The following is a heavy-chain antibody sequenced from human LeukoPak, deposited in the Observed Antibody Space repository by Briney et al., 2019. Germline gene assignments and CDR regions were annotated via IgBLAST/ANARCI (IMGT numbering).Heavy chain of an antibody. D-gene: IGHD6-13*01. CDR2: INWNSDTI. V-gene: IGHV3-9*01. Sequence: GGSLRLSCTVSGFTVSSNSMSWVRQAPGKGLEWVSGINWNSDTIKYADSVKGRFTISRDDSKNSLYLQMNSLRSEDSALYYCAASDGEQQLALWGQGTLVTVSS. CDR3: AASDGEQQLAL. J-gene: IGHJ4*02. CDR1: GFTVSSNS.